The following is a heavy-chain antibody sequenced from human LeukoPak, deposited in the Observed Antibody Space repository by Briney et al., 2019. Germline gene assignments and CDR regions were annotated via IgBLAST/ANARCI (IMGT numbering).Heavy chain of an antibody. CDR3: ARRTSGRSRAFDI. V-gene: IGHV4-4*02. D-gene: IGHD3-10*01. J-gene: IGHJ3*02. Sequence: PSETLSLTCAVSGGSISGNNWWNWVRQPPGKGLEWIGEIYHSGTSNYSPSLKSRVTISLDKSKNQFSLRLNSVTAADTAVYYCARRTSGRSRAFDIWGQGTMVTVSS. CDR1: GGSISGNNW. CDR2: IYHSGTS.